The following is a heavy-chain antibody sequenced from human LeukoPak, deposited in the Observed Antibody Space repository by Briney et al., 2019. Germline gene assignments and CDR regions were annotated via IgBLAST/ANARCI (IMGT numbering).Heavy chain of an antibody. V-gene: IGHV4-31*03. CDR3: ARDRRWLRFHGFDI. D-gene: IGHD5-12*01. J-gene: IGHJ3*02. Sequence: PSETLSLTCTVSGGSISNGDYYWTWIRQHPGKGLDWIAYIDYSGSTYYNPSLKSRVVISVETSKNQFSLKLKSVTAADTAVYYCARDRRWLRFHGFDIWGQGTMVTVSS. CDR1: GGSISNGDYY. CDR2: IDYSGST.